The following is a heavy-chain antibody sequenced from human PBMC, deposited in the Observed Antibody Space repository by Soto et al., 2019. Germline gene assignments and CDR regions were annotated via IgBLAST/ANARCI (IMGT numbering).Heavy chain of an antibody. CDR1: GFTVSSNY. CDR3: ASDSLQQLAMRCYYYYYGMDV. V-gene: IGHV3-53*02. D-gene: IGHD6-13*01. Sequence: EVQLVETGGGLIQPGGSLRLSCAASGFTVSSNYMSCVRQAPGKGLEWVSVIYSGGSTYYAASVQGRFTISRDNSKNPLYLQMNSLRAEDTAVYYCASDSLQQLAMRCYYYYYGMDVWGQGTTVTVSS. J-gene: IGHJ6*02. CDR2: IYSGGST.